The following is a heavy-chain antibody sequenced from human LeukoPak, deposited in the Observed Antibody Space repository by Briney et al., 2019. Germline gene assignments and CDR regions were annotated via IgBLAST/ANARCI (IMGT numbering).Heavy chain of an antibody. Sequence: GRSLRLSCAASGFTFSSYGMHWVRQAPGKGLEWVAVIWYDGSNKYYADSVKGRFTISRDNSKNTLYLQMNSLRAEDTAVYYCARSQSHDYGEYFQHWGQGTLVTVSS. CDR3: ARSQSHDYGEYFQH. CDR1: GFTFSSYG. J-gene: IGHJ1*01. V-gene: IGHV3-33*08. D-gene: IGHD4-17*01. CDR2: IWYDGSNK.